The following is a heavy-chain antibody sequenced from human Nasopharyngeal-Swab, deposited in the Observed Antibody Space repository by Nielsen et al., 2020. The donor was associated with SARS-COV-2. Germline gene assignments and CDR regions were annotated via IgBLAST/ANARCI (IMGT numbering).Heavy chain of an antibody. CDR3: AKAYYDFWSGYYPLGY. J-gene: IGHJ4*02. D-gene: IGHD3-3*01. Sequence: WIRQPPGKGLEWVSAISGSGGSTYYADSVKGRFTISRDNSKSTLYLQMNSLRAEDTAVYYCAKAYYDFWSGYYPLGYWGQGTLVTVSS. V-gene: IGHV3-23*01. CDR2: ISGSGGST.